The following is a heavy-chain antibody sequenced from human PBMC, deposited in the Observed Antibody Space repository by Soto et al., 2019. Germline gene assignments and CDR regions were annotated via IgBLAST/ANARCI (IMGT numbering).Heavy chain of an antibody. Sequence: PGGSLRLSCAASGFTFSSYGMHWVRQAPGKGLEWVAVISYDGSNKYYADSVKGRFTISRDNSKNTLYLQMNSLRAEDTAVYYCAKAGDYYDSSGYFSYWGQGTLVTVSS. J-gene: IGHJ4*02. CDR3: AKAGDYYDSSGYFSY. CDR2: ISYDGSNK. CDR1: GFTFSSYG. V-gene: IGHV3-30*18. D-gene: IGHD3-22*01.